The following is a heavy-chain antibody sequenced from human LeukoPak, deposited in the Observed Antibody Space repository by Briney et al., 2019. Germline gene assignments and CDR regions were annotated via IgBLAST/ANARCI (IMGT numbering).Heavy chain of an antibody. CDR2: IYVDGST. V-gene: IGHV3-66*01. CDR3: ARDVSHRHLDY. CDR1: GLTVSSNY. D-gene: IGHD2/OR15-2a*01. J-gene: IGHJ4*02. Sequence: GGSLRLSCAASGLTVSSNYMSWVRQAPGKGLEWVSVIYVDGSTYYADSVKGRFTMSRDNSKNTLYLQMNSLGADDTAVYYCARDVSHRHLDYWSQGTLVTVSS.